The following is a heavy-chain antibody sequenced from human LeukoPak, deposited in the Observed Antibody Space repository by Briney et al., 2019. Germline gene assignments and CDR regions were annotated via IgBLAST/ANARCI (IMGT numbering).Heavy chain of an antibody. CDR1: GFTFSSLW. CDR3: AELGITMIGGV. V-gene: IGHV3-7*01. Sequence: GGSLRLSCAASGFTFSSLWMSWVRQAPGKGLEWVANVQQDGSEKYYVDSVKGRFTISRDNAKNSLYLQMNSLRAEDTAVYYCAELGITMIGGVWGKGTTVTISS. CDR2: VQQDGSEK. J-gene: IGHJ6*04. D-gene: IGHD3-10*02.